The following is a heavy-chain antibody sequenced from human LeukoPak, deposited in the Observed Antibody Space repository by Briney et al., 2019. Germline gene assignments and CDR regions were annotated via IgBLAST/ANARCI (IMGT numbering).Heavy chain of an antibody. CDR2: IKQDGSEK. V-gene: IGHV3-7*01. D-gene: IGHD6-13*01. Sequence: GGSLRLSCAASGFTFSSYWMNWVRQAPGKGLEWVANIKQDGSEKYYVDSVKGRFTISRDNAKNSLYLQMNSLRAEDTAVYYCAFYRSSWYYYFDYWGQGTLVTVSS. CDR3: AFYRSSWYYYFDY. J-gene: IGHJ4*02. CDR1: GFTFSSYW.